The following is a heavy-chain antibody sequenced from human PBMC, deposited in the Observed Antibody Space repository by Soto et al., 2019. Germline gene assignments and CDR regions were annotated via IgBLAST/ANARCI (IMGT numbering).Heavy chain of an antibody. CDR1: GGSISSGGYY. J-gene: IGHJ3*02. D-gene: IGHD3-22*01. Sequence: QVQLQESGPGLVKPSQTLSLTCTVSGGSISSGGYYWSWIRQHPGKGLEWIGYIYYSGSTYYNPSLKSRVTISVDTSKNQFSLKLSSVSAADTAVYYCARHGDYYDSSPARGAFDIWGQGTMVTVSS. CDR2: IYYSGST. V-gene: IGHV4-31*03. CDR3: ARHGDYYDSSPARGAFDI.